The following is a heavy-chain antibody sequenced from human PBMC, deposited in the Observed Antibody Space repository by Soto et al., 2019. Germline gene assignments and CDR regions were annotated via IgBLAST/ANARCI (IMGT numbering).Heavy chain of an antibody. CDR3: ARDRDEKQMRYGMDV. J-gene: IGHJ6*01. V-gene: IGHV3-30-3*01. CDR2: ISYDGSNK. D-gene: IGHD3-10*01. CDR1: VCTFSSYA. Sequence: GGSLRLSCASSVCTFSSYAMHCVRHSPGKGLEWVAVISYDGSNKYYADSVKGRFTISRDNSKNTLYLQMNSLRAEDTAVYYCARDRDEKQMRYGMDVWGQGTTVIVSS.